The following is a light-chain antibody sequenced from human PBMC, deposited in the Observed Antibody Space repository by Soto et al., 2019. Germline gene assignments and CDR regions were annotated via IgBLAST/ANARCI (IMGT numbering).Light chain of an antibody. CDR1: QDITSG. V-gene: IGKV1-12*01. Sequence: DIQMSQSPSSVCASVGDRVAIARRASQDITSGLAWYQQRQGRAPKLLIYGASTLQSGVPSRFRGGGSGTECTLTISRLQSEDFEVYYCQQYNNWPLTFGGGTKVDIK. CDR3: QQYNNWPLT. CDR2: GAS. J-gene: IGKJ4*01.